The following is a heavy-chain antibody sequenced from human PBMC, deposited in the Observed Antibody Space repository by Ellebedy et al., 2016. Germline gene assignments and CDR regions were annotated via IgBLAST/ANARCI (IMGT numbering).Heavy chain of an antibody. V-gene: IGHV1-3*01. CDR3: ARDHRYCSGGNCYAPWGY. CDR1: GYTFTNYA. Sequence: ASVKVSCKASGYTFTNYAMHWVRQAPGQRLEWMGWINAGNGNTKYSQNFQGRVTITRATSARTAYMELSGLRSEDTAVYYCARDHRYCSGGNCYAPWGYWGQGTLVTVSS. CDR2: INAGNGNT. J-gene: IGHJ4*02. D-gene: IGHD2-15*01.